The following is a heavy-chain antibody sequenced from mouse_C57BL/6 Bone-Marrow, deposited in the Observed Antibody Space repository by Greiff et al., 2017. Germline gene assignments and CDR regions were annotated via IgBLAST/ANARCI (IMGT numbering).Heavy chain of an antibody. CDR2: IDPSDSYT. V-gene: IGHV1-69*01. CDR3: ARADDYDEGFAY. D-gene: IGHD2-4*01. Sequence: QVQLQQPGAELVMPGASVKLSCKASGYTFTSYWMHWVKQRPGQGLEWIGEIDPSDSYTNYNQNFKGKSTLTVDKSSSTAYMQLSSLTSEDSAVYYCARADDYDEGFAYWCQGTLVTVSA. CDR1: GYTFTSYW. J-gene: IGHJ3*01.